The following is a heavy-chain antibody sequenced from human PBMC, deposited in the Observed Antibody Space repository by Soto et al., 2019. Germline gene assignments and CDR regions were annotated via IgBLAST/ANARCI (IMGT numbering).Heavy chain of an antibody. CDR3: ARQIGSSSWYGDYGMDV. J-gene: IGHJ6*02. V-gene: IGHV4-39*01. Sequence: SETLSLTCTVSGGSISSSSYYWGWIRQPPGKGLEWIGSIYYSGSTYYNPSLKSGVTISVDTSKNQFSLKLSSVTAADTAVYYCARQIGSSSWYGDYGMDVWGQGTTVTVSS. CDR1: GGSISSSSYY. CDR2: IYYSGST. D-gene: IGHD6-13*01.